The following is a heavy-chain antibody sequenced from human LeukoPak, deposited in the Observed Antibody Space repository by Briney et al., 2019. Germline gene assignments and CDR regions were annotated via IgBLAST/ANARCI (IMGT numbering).Heavy chain of an antibody. CDR1: GFTFSSYA. CDR2: ISYDGSNK. J-gene: IGHJ4*02. D-gene: IGHD4-17*01. CDR3: ARATGLYGDYFDY. V-gene: IGHV3-30-3*01. Sequence: SGRSLRPSCAASGFTFSSYAMHWVRQAPGKGLEWVAVISYDGSNKYYADSVKGRFTISRDNSKNTLYLQMNSLRAEDTAVYYCARATGLYGDYFDYWGQGTLVTVSS.